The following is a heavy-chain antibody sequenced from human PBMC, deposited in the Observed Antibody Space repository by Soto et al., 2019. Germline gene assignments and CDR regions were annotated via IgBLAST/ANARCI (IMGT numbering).Heavy chain of an antibody. V-gene: IGHV3-23*01. CDR1: GFTFSSYA. CDR2: ISGSGGST. Sequence: GGSLRLSCAASGFTFSSYAMSWVRQAPGKGLEWVSAISGSGGSTYYGDSVKGRFTISRDNSKNTLYLQMNSLRAEDTAVYYCAKDRRRGDTYIVVVPAAFDYWGQGTLVTVSS. D-gene: IGHD2-2*01. CDR3: AKDRRRGDTYIVVVPAAFDY. J-gene: IGHJ4*02.